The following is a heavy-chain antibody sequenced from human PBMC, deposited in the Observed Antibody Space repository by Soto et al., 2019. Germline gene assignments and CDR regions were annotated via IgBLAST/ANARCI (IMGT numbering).Heavy chain of an antibody. J-gene: IGHJ5*02. Sequence: ASVKVSCKASGHTFTSYGISWVRQAPGQGLEWMGWISAYSGNTGYAQKFQGRVTMTRNTSISTAYMELSSLRSEDTAVYYCARGFMYSSGPGFDPWGQGTLVTVSS. CDR1: GHTFTSYG. CDR3: ARGFMYSSGPGFDP. D-gene: IGHD6-19*01. CDR2: ISAYSGNT. V-gene: IGHV1-8*02.